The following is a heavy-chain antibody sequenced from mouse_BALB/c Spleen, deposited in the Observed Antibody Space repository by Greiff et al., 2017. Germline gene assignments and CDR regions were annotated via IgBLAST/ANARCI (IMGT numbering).Heavy chain of an antibody. Sequence: EVQLQQSGPELVKPGASVKMSCKASGYTFTDYYMDWVKQSHGESFEWIGRVNPYNGGTSYNQKFKGKATLTVDKSSSTAYMELNSLTSEDSAVYYCARGLFDYWGQGTTLTVSS. D-gene: IGHD3-1*01. CDR2: VNPYNGGT. CDR3: ARGLFDY. J-gene: IGHJ2*01. V-gene: IGHV1-19*01. CDR1: GYTFTDYY.